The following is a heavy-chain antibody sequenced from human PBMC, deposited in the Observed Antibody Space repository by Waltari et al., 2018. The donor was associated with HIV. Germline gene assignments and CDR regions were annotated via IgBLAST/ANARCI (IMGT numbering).Heavy chain of an antibody. CDR2: VNSDGNSI. D-gene: IGHD4-17*01. CDR1: GFTFSNYW. J-gene: IGHJ3*02. CDR3: VREGPDIDPDYDAFDI. Sequence: EVQLVESGGGLVQPGGSLRLSCAASGFTFSNYWMHWVRQAPGKGLVWVVRVNSDGNSINYADSVKGRFNISRDNAKNTLYLQMNSLRAEDTAVYYCVREGPDIDPDYDAFDIWGQGTMVTVSS. V-gene: IGHV3-74*01.